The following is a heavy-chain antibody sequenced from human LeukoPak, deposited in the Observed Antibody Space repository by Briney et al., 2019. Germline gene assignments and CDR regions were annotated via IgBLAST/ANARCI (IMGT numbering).Heavy chain of an antibody. J-gene: IGHJ4*02. CDR3: ARAGDFWSGYYLVDY. CDR2: MNPNSGNT. Sequence: ASVKVSCKVSGYTFTSYDINWVRQATGQGLEWMGWMNPNSGNTGYAQKFQGRVTITRNTSISTAYMELSSLRSEDTAVYYCARAGDFWSGYYLVDYWGQGTLVTVSS. D-gene: IGHD3-3*01. CDR1: GYTFTSYD. V-gene: IGHV1-8*03.